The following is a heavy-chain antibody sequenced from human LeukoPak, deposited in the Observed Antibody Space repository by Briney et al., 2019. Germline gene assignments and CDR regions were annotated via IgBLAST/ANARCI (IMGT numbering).Heavy chain of an antibody. CDR1: GFTLSDYY. V-gene: IGHV3-11*03. Sequence: PGGSLRLSCAASGFTLSDYYMSWIRQAPGKGLEWVSYISSGSPYINDADSVKGRFTISRDNAKSSLYLQMNSLRAEDTAVYYCAKEPPYCGGDCFFLLDYWGQGTLVTVSS. CDR2: ISSGSPYI. CDR3: AKEPPYCGGDCFFLLDY. D-gene: IGHD2-21*02. J-gene: IGHJ4*02.